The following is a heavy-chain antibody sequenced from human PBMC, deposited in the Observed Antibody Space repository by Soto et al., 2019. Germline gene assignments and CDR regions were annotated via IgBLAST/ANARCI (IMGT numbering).Heavy chain of an antibody. J-gene: IGHJ4*02. CDR3: ARGVGSSSRHVSDS. D-gene: IGHD6-6*01. Sequence: QVQLQESGPGLVKPSQTLSLTCTVSVGSISSGGYYWTWIRQHPGKGLEWIGYIYYRGYTNYNPSLESRVTMSVDTSKNQFSLKLRSVTAADTAVYHFARGVGSSSRHVSDSWGQGTLVTVAS. CDR1: VGSISSGGYY. V-gene: IGHV4-31*03. CDR2: IYYRGYT.